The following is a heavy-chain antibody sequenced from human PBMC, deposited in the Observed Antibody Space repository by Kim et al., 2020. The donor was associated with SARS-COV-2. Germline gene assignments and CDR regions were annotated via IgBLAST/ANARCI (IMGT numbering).Heavy chain of an antibody. V-gene: IGHV4-39*07. CDR2: IYYSGST. CDR1: GGSISSSSYY. CDR3: ARGVTMIVDAFDI. D-gene: IGHD3-22*01. Sequence: SETLSLTCTVSGGSISSSSYYWGWIRQPPGKGLEWIGSIYYSGSTYYNPSLKSRVTISVDTSKNQFSLKLSSVTAADTAVYYCARGVTMIVDAFDIWGQGTMVTVSS. J-gene: IGHJ3*02.